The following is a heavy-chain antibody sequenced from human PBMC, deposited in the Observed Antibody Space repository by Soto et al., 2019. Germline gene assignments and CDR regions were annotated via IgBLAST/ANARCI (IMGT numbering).Heavy chain of an antibody. CDR2: FYYSGNT. V-gene: IGHV4-59*01. CDR1: GGRITSYY. Sequence: VQLQESGPGVVKPSKTLSLTCTVTGGRITSYYWSWIRQSPGKGLEWIGNFYYSGNTNYNPSLKGRITIAVDTSANQFSLDLGSVTAADRAIYYCARDGLKGTPGYFDSWGQGVLVTVSS. CDR3: ARDGLKGTPGYFDS. J-gene: IGHJ4*02. D-gene: IGHD1-1*01.